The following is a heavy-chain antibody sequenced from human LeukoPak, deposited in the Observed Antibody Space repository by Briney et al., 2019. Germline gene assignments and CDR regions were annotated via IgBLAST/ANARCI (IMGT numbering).Heavy chain of an antibody. CDR3: ARGEYGLFDY. Sequence: PSETLSLNCTVSGASINDGSYYWSWIRQPPGKGLEWIGYIYYSGSTKYNLSLKSRVTISVDSSKNQLSLKLSSVTAADTAVYYCARGEYGLFDYWGQGTLVTVSS. J-gene: IGHJ4*02. CDR1: GASINDGSYY. D-gene: IGHD2/OR15-2a*01. CDR2: IYYSGST. V-gene: IGHV4-61*01.